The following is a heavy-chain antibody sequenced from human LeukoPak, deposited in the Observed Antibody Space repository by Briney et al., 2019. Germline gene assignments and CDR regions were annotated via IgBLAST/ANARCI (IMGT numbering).Heavy chain of an antibody. Sequence: PSETLSLTCTVSGGSISSSSYYWGWIRQPPGKGLEWIGSIYYSGSTYYNPSLKSRVTISVDTSKNQFSLKLSSVTAADTAVYYCARQWVTITPARGWFDPWGQGTLVTVSS. D-gene: IGHD2-15*01. CDR3: ARQWVTITPARGWFDP. CDR2: IYYSGST. CDR1: GGSISSSSYY. V-gene: IGHV4-39*01. J-gene: IGHJ5*02.